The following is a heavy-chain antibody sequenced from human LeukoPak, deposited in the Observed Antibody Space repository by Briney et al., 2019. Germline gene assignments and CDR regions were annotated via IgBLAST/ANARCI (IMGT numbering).Heavy chain of an antibody. V-gene: IGHV3-23*01. Sequence: GGSLRLSCAASGFTFSSYAMSWVRQAPGKGLEWVSGISGSCGDRFYADSVKGRFTISRDNSKNTLYLQMNSLRAEDTAVYYCAKENGAAVMSHFDYWGQGTLVT. J-gene: IGHJ4*02. D-gene: IGHD2-21*01. CDR3: AKENGAAVMSHFDY. CDR1: GFTFSSYA. CDR2: ISGSCGDR.